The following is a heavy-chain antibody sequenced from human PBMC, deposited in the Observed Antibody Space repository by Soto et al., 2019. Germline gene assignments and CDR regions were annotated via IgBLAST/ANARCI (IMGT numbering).Heavy chain of an antibody. CDR3: ARDYSNYCRY. CDR2: IDPSDSYT. Sequence: GESLKISCKGSGYSFTSYWISWVRQMPGKGLEWMGRIDPSDSYTNYSPSFQGHVTISADKSISTAYLQWSSLKASDTALYYCARDYSNYCRYWGQGTLVTVSS. D-gene: IGHD4-4*01. J-gene: IGHJ1*01. CDR1: GYSFTSYW. V-gene: IGHV5-10-1*01.